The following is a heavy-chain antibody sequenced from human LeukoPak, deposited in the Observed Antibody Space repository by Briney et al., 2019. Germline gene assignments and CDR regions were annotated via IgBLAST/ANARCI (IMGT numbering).Heavy chain of an antibody. V-gene: IGHV4-34*01. CDR3: ARQTGSGLFILP. J-gene: IGHJ4*02. D-gene: IGHD3/OR15-3a*01. CDR1: GESFSGYY. Sequence: SETLSLTCAVYGESFSGYYWSWIRQPPGKGLEWIGEINHSGSTNYNPSLKSRVTISVDTSKNQFSLKLSSVTAADTAVYYCARQTGSGLFILPGGQGTLVTVSS. CDR2: INHSGST.